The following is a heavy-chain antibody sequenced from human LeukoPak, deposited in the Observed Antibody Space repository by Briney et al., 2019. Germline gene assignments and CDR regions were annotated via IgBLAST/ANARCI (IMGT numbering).Heavy chain of an antibody. D-gene: IGHD3-3*01. Sequence: GASVKVSCKASGYTFTSYDINWVRQATGQGLEWMGWMNPNSGNTGYAQKFQGRVIMTRNTSISTAYMELSSLRSEDTAVYYCARAGYDFWSGYYWNAAPGKRNWFDPWGQGTLVTVSS. CDR3: ARAGYDFWSGYYWNAAPGKRNWFDP. V-gene: IGHV1-8*01. CDR2: MNPNSGNT. J-gene: IGHJ5*02. CDR1: GYTFTSYD.